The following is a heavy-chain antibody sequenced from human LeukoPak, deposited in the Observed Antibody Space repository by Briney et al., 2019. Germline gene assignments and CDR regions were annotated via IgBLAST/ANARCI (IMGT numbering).Heavy chain of an antibody. V-gene: IGHV3-11*01. CDR2: ISSSGSTI. J-gene: IGHJ4*02. Sequence: PGGSLRLSCAASGFAFSDYYMSWIRQAPGKGLEWVSYISSSGSTIYYADSVKGRFTISRDNSKNTLYLQMNSLRAEDTAVYYCARGGSSSWYGAFDYWGQGTLVTVSS. CDR3: ARGGSSSWYGAFDY. D-gene: IGHD6-13*01. CDR1: GFAFSDYY.